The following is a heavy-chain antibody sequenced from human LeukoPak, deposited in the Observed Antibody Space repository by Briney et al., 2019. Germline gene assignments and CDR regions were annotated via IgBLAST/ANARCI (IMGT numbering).Heavy chain of an antibody. CDR1: GSTFSSYW. CDR2: IKQDGSEK. CDR3: ARDRCEDCSSTSSLNTYDAYDI. J-gene: IGHJ3*02. Sequence: AGGSLRLSCAASGSTFSSYWMSWVRQAPGKGLEWVANIKQDGSEKYYVDSVKGRFTISRDNAKNSLYLQMNSLRAEDTAVYYCARDRCEDCSSTSSLNTYDAYDIWGQGTMVTVSS. D-gene: IGHD2-2*01. V-gene: IGHV3-7*01.